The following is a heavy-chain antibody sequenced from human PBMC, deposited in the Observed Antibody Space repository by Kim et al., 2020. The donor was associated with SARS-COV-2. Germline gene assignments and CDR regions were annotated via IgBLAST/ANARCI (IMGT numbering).Heavy chain of an antibody. Sequence: SVKGRFTISRDNSKNTLYLQRNSLRAEDTAVYYWARDEGGVVVTAILDYWGQGTLVTVSS. D-gene: IGHD2-21*02. V-gene: IGHV3-30*07. J-gene: IGHJ4*02. CDR3: ARDEGGVVVTAILDY.